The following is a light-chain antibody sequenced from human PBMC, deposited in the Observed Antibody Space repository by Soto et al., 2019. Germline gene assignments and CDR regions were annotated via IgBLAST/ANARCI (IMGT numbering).Light chain of an antibody. CDR2: EVS. Sequence: QSVLTQPASVSGSPGQSITISCTGTSSDAGAYDYVSWYQQHPDKAPKLMIYEVSNRPSGVSDRFSGSESVNTATLTISGLQAEDEADYYCSSYTSSSTRVFGTGTKVTVL. CDR3: SSYTSSSTRV. CDR1: SSDAGAYDY. V-gene: IGLV2-14*03. J-gene: IGLJ1*01.